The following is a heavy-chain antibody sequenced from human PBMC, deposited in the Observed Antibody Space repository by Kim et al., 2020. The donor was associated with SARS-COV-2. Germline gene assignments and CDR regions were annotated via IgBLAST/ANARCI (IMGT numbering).Heavy chain of an antibody. J-gene: IGHJ4*02. CDR3: ARDVGTTVTPFDY. V-gene: IGHV3-48*02. Sequence: YGDSVRGRLTIARDNAKNSLYLQMNSRRDEDTAVYYCARDVGTTVTPFDYWGQGTLVTVSS. D-gene: IGHD4-17*01.